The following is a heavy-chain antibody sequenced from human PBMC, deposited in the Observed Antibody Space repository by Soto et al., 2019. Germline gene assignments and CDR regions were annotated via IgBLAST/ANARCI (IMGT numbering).Heavy chain of an antibody. CDR3: ASQLAAADIWVDP. Sequence: SETLSLTCTVSGGSISSYYWSWIRQPPGKGLEWIGYIYYSGSTNYNPSLKSRVTISVDTSKNQFSLKLSSVTAADTAVYYCASQLAAADIWVDPWGEGALVTVSS. CDR1: GGSISSYY. J-gene: IGHJ5*02. CDR2: IYYSGST. D-gene: IGHD6-13*01. V-gene: IGHV4-59*01.